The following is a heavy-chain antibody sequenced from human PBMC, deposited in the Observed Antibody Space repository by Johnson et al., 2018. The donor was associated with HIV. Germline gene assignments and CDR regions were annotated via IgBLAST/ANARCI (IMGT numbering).Heavy chain of an antibody. CDR3: AKARSLLDYGGFDAFDI. CDR2: ICCDGGHK. CDR1: GCTLRSYG. V-gene: IGHV3-33*06. D-gene: IGHD4-23*01. Sequence: QMQLVESGGGVVQPGRSLRLSCAASGCTLRSYGMHRVRQAPGKGLEWVAVICCDGGHKYHADSAKGRFTISGDSSKNTLSLQMNSLRVEDTAMYYCAKARSLLDYGGFDAFDIWGQGTLVIVSS. J-gene: IGHJ3*02.